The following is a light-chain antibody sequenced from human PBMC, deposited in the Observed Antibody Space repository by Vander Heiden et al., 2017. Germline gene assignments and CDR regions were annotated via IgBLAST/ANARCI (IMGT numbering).Light chain of an antibody. CDR3: QQDGSSPRT. CDR2: DVA. J-gene: IGKJ1*01. Sequence: EIVLTQSPGTLSLSPGERATLSCRASQSVRANYLAWYQQKPGQAPRLLIYDVANRAAGIPDRFSGSGSGTDFTLTINGLEPEDFAVYYCQQDGSSPRTFGQGTKVEIK. V-gene: IGKV3-20*01. CDR1: QSVRANY.